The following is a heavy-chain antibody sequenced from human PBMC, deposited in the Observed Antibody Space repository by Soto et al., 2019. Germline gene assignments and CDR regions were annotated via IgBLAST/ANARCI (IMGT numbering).Heavy chain of an antibody. Sequence: EVQLVESGGTLVQPGGSLRLSCSASGFTFNSYAMHWVRQAPGKGLKFVSAISSYGADRYYADSVKGRFAISRDNSKNTLYLQMSSLRAEDTALYYCVKEGYMRSDWYGQFDYWGQGALVTVSS. J-gene: IGHJ4*02. D-gene: IGHD6-19*01. CDR2: ISSYGADR. V-gene: IGHV3-64D*06. CDR1: GFTFNSYA. CDR3: VKEGYMRSDWYGQFDY.